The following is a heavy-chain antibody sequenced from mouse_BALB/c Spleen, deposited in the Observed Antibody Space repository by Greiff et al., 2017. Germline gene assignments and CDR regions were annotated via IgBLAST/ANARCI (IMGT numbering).Heavy chain of an antibody. CDR2: ISYSGST. CDR1: GYSITSDYA. Sequence: DVQLQESGPGLVKPSQSLSLTCTVTGYSITSDYAWNWIRQFPGNKLEWMGYISYSGSTSYNPSLKSRISITRDTSKNQFFLQLNSVTTEDTATYYCARRLPYAMDYWGQGTSVTVSS. V-gene: IGHV3-2*02. CDR3: ARRLPYAMDY. J-gene: IGHJ4*01.